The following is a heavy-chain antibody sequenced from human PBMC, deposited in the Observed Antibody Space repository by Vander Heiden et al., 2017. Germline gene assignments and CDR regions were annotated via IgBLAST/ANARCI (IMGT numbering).Heavy chain of an antibody. V-gene: IGHV4-4*07. J-gene: IGHJ4*02. D-gene: IGHD4-17*01. CDR1: GGSLPSYY. Sequence: QVQLQESGPGLVQPSETLSPTRTVPGGSLPSYYWSWIRQPAGKGLEWIGRIYTSGSTNYNPSLKSRVTMSVDTSKNQFSLKLSSVTAADTAVYYCAREPAIDYGDPHYFDYWGQGTLVTVSS. CDR2: IYTSGST. CDR3: AREPAIDYGDPHYFDY.